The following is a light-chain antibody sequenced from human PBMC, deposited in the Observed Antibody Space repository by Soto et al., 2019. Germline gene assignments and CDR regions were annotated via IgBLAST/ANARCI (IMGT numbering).Light chain of an antibody. J-gene: IGKJ1*01. CDR2: GAS. Sequence: EIVMTQSPATLSVSPGERATLSFSASPSVSSNLAWYQQKPGQAPRLLIYGASSRATGIPDRFSGSGSGTDFTLTISRLEPEDFAVYYCQQYGSSPRTFGQGTKVDIK. V-gene: IGKV3-20*01. CDR1: PSVSSN. CDR3: QQYGSSPRT.